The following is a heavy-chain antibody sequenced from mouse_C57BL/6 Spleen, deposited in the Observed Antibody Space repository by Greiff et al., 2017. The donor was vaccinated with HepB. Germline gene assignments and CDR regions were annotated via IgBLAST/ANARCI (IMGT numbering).Heavy chain of an antibody. CDR3: ARDPSYYYGSGGFAY. Sequence: EVQVVESGGGLVKPGGSLKLSCAASGFTFSDYGMHWVRQAPEKGLEWVAYISSGSSTIYYADTVKGRFTISRDNAKNTLFLQMTSLRSEDTAMYYCARDPSYYYGSGGFAYWGQGTLVTVSA. J-gene: IGHJ3*01. CDR2: ISSGSSTI. CDR1: GFTFSDYG. D-gene: IGHD1-1*01. V-gene: IGHV5-17*01.